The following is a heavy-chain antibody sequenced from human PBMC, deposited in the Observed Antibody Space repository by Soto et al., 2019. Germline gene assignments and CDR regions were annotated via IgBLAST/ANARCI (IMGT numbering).Heavy chain of an antibody. Sequence: QVQLVQSGAEVKKPGASVKVSCKASGYTFTSYDINWVRQATGQGLEWMGWMNPNSGNTGYAQKFQGRVTMTRNTSISTAYMELSSLRSENTAVYYCARRELYSSGWYYWFDPGGQGTLVTVSS. V-gene: IGHV1-8*01. D-gene: IGHD6-19*01. CDR2: MNPNSGNT. CDR1: GYTFTSYD. CDR3: ARRELYSSGWYYWFDP. J-gene: IGHJ5*02.